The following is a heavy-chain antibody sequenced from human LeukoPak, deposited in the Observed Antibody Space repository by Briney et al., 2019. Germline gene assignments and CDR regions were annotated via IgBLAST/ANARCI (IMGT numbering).Heavy chain of an antibody. CDR1: GYSFSTYG. D-gene: IGHD3-9*01. CDR3: ARGGDILSYYMDV. J-gene: IGHJ6*03. CDR2: ISAYNGNT. V-gene: IGHV1-18*01. Sequence: ASVKVSCKASGYSFSTYGISWVRQAPGQGLEWMGWISAYNGNTNYAQKLQGRVTMTRDTSTSTVYMELSSLRSEDTAVYYCARGGDILSYYMDVWGKGTTVTISS.